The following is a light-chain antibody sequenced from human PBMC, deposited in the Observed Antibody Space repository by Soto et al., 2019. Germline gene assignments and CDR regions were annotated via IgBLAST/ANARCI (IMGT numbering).Light chain of an antibody. CDR3: MHALHTPRT. Sequence: DIVMTQSPLSLSFTPGEPASISCRSSQSLLHSNGNHYLEWYFQKPGQSPQLLIYLASIRASGVPDMFSGSGSGTDFTLKISRVEAEDVGIYYCMHALHTPRTFGQGTKVEIK. V-gene: IGKV2-28*01. CDR2: LAS. CDR1: QSLLHSNGNHY. J-gene: IGKJ1*01.